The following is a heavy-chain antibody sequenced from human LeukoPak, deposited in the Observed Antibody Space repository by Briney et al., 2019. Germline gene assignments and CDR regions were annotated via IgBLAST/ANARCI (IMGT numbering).Heavy chain of an antibody. CDR3: ARDSSGWYPDY. CDR2: INHSGST. D-gene: IGHD6-19*01. J-gene: IGHJ4*02. V-gene: IGHV4-34*01. CDR1: GGSFSGYY. Sequence: SETLSLTRAVYGGSFSGYYWSWIRQPPGKGLEWIGEINHSGSTNYNPSLKSRVTISVDTSKNQFSLKLSSVTAADTAVYYCARDSSGWYPDYWGQGTPVTVSS.